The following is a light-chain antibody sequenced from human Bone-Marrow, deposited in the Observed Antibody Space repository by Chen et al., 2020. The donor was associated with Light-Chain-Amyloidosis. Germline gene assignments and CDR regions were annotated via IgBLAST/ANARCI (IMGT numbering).Light chain of an antibody. J-gene: IGLJ3*02. CDR3: QSYATNTWI. CDR2: ETY. V-gene: IGLV6-57*03. Sequence: NFILTQDHSVSESPGKTVTISCSRSSGDIATNYVQWYQQRPGSAPTTVIYETYLRPSGVPARFSGSIDTSSNSSALTISGLETEDEADYVCQSYATNTWIFGGGTHLTVL. CDR1: SGDIATNY.